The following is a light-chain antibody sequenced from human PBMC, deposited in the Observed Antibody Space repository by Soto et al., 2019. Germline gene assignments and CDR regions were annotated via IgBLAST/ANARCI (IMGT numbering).Light chain of an antibody. CDR1: SSDVGGYNY. V-gene: IGLV2-11*01. Sequence: QSALTQPRSVSVSPGQSVTISCTGTSSDVGGYNYVSWYQQHPGKAPKLMIYDVSKRPSGVPDRFSGSKSGNTASLTISGLQAEDEADYYCCSYAGSYTLRVVFGGGTKLTVL. CDR2: DVS. CDR3: CSYAGSYTLRVV. J-gene: IGLJ2*01.